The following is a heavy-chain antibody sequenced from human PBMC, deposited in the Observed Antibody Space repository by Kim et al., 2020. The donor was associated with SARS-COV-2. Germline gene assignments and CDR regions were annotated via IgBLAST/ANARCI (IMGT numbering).Heavy chain of an antibody. CDR1: GFTFTAYA. V-gene: IGHV3-23*01. CDR2: ISASGTFT. CDR3: AKSSSGWYKSAYYFDY. D-gene: IGHD6-19*01. J-gene: IGHJ4*01. Sequence: GGSLRLSCAASGFTFTAYAMSWVRQAPGKGLEWVSTISASGTFTFYADSVKGRFTVSRDNPTNTLSLQMNSLRAENTAIFYCAKSSSGWYKSAYYFDYWG.